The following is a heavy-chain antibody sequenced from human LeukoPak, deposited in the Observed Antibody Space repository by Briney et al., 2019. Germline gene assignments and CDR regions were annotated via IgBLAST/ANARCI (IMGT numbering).Heavy chain of an antibody. J-gene: IGHJ4*02. CDR2: ISYYGSTS. V-gene: IGHV3-23*01. CDR1: GFSFSSYA. D-gene: IGHD3/OR15-3a*01. Sequence: PVWSVRLSCAASGFSFSSYAMSWVRQAPGKGLEWVSGISYYGSTSYLADSVKGRFTISRHNSKNTVYLQMNSLRADDTAVYYCVIGRREKRGLNTYWGQGTLVIVRS. CDR3: VIGRREKRGLNTY.